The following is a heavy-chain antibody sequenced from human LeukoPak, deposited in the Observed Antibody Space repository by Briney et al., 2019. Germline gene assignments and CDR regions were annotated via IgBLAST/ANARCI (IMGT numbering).Heavy chain of an antibody. D-gene: IGHD6-19*01. J-gene: IGHJ4*02. Sequence: GGSRRPSGPPSGLTSSSYAMHWAGQPPGKGREFVSAISSNGGSTYYANSVKGRFTISRDNSKNTLYLQMGSLRAEDMAVYYCARGEQWLVRGSFDYWGQGTLVTVSS. CDR1: GLTSSSYA. V-gene: IGHV3-64*01. CDR2: ISSNGGST. CDR3: ARGEQWLVRGSFDY.